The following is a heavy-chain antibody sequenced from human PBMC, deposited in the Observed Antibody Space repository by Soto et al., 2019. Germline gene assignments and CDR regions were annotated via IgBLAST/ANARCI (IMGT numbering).Heavy chain of an antibody. Sequence: PGGSLTLSCATPGFTFSTYSMNWVPQAPGKGLEWVSYISSSSSTIFHTDSVKGPFTVSRDNAKNSMYLQMNSLRAEDTAAESPATATIRGLDPWGEARLVT. CDR1: GFTFSTYS. J-gene: IGHJ5*02. V-gene: IGHV3-48*01. CDR2: ISSSSSTI. D-gene: IGHD5-12*01. CDR3: ATATIRGLDP.